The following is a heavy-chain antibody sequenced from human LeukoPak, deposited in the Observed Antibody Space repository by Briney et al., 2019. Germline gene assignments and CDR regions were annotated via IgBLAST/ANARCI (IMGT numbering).Heavy chain of an antibody. Sequence: GGSLRLSCAASGFTFSSYAMSWVRQAPGKGLEWVSGISGSGSTTYYADSVKGRFTISRDNSKNTLYLQMNSLRAEDTAVYYCAKANSGSASRGYFDYWGQGTLVTVSS. J-gene: IGHJ4*02. V-gene: IGHV3-23*01. D-gene: IGHD6-25*01. CDR2: ISGSGSTT. CDR3: AKANSGSASRGYFDY. CDR1: GFTFSSYA.